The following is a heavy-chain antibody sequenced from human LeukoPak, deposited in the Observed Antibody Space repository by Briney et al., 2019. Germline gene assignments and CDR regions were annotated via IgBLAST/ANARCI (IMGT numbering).Heavy chain of an antibody. D-gene: IGHD6-13*01. J-gene: IGHJ4*02. CDR1: GYTFTGYY. Sequence: ASVKVSCKASGYTFTGYYMHWVRQAPGQGLEWMGWINPNSGGTNYAQKFQGRVTMTRDTSISTAYMELSRLRSDDTAVYYCARVPQGSSWPYYFDYWGQGTLVTVSS. V-gene: IGHV1-2*02. CDR2: INPNSGGT. CDR3: ARVPQGSSWPYYFDY.